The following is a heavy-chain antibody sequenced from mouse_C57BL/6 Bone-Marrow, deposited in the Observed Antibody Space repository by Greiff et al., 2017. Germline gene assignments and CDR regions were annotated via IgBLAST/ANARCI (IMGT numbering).Heavy chain of an antibody. CDR2: INPSTGGT. J-gene: IGHJ1*03. CDR1: GYSFTGYY. Sequence: VQLQQSGPELVKPGASVKISCTASGYSFTGYYMNWVKQSPEKSLEWIGEINPSTGGTTYNQKFKAKATLTVDKSSSTAYMQLRSLTSEDSAVYDCARGATGVDFDVWGTGTTVTVSS. CDR3: ARGATGVDFDV. V-gene: IGHV1-42*01. D-gene: IGHD1-1*01.